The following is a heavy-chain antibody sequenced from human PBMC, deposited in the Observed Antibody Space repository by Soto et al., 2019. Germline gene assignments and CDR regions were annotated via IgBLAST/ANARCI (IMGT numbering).Heavy chain of an antibody. D-gene: IGHD3-9*01. Sequence: QLQLQESGPGLVKPSETLSLTCTVSGGSISSSSYYWGWIHQPPGKGLVWIGSIYYSGSTYYNPSLKSRVTISVDTSKNQFSLKLSSVTAADTAVYYCARRSQYYDILTGFSTDAFDIWGQGTMVTVSS. CDR1: GGSISSSSYY. CDR2: IYYSGST. J-gene: IGHJ3*02. CDR3: ARRSQYYDILTGFSTDAFDI. V-gene: IGHV4-39*01.